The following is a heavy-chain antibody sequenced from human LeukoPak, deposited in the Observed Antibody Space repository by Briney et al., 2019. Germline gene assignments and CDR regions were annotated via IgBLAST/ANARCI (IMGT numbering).Heavy chain of an antibody. J-gene: IGHJ3*02. CDR2: IYYSGST. CDR1: GGSISSSSYY. Sequence: SETLSVTCTVSGGSISSSSYYWGWIRQPPGKGLEWIGSIYYSGSTYYNPSLKSRVTISVDTSKNQFSLKLSSVTAADTAVYYCARSDGYGLIGIWGQGTMVTVSS. V-gene: IGHV4-39*07. CDR3: ARSDGYGLIGI. D-gene: IGHD3-10*01.